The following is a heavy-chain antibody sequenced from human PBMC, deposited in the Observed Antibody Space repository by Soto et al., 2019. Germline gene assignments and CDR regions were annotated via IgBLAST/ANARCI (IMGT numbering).Heavy chain of an antibody. CDR1: GFTFSSYS. Sequence: EVQLVESGGGLVKPGGSLRLSCAASGFTFSSYSMNWVRQAPGKGLEWVSSISSSSSYIYYADSVEGRFTISRDNAKNSLYLQMNSLRAEDTAVYYCARVVNCSGGSCYSFGFEEYYFDYWGQGTLVTVSS. CDR2: ISSSSSYI. J-gene: IGHJ4*02. V-gene: IGHV3-21*01. D-gene: IGHD2-15*01. CDR3: ARVVNCSGGSCYSFGFEEYYFDY.